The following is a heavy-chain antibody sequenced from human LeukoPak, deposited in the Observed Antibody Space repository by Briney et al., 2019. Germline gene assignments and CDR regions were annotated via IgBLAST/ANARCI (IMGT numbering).Heavy chain of an antibody. V-gene: IGHV4-59*02. D-gene: IGHD5-24*01. Sequence: SETLSLTCTVSGGSVTSYYWSWIRQPPGKGLEWIGYIYYSGSTNYNPSLKSRVTISVDTSKNQFSLKLSSVTAADTAVYYCARDRGRWMATTLNAFDIWGQGTMVTVSS. J-gene: IGHJ3*02. CDR3: ARDRGRWMATTLNAFDI. CDR1: GGSVTSYY. CDR2: IYYSGST.